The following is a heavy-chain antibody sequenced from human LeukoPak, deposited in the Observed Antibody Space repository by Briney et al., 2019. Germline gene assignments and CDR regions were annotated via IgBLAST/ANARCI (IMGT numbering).Heavy chain of an antibody. J-gene: IGHJ5*02. V-gene: IGHV4-39*07. Sequence: SETLSLTCTVSGGSVSSGSYYWGWIRQPPGKGLEWIGSIYHSGSTYYNPSLKSRVTISVDTSKNQFSLKLSSVTAADTAVYYCASSDTGYNWFDPWGQGTLVTVSS. D-gene: IGHD5-18*01. CDR3: ASSDTGYNWFDP. CDR2: IYHSGST. CDR1: GGSVSSGSYY.